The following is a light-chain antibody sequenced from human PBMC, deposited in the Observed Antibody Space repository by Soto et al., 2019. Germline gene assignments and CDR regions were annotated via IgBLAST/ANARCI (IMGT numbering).Light chain of an antibody. CDR2: GTS. J-gene: IGKJ2*01. CDR1: QSVSNNF. V-gene: IGKV3-20*01. Sequence: IVLPQSPGTLSLSPGERATLSCRASQSVSNNFLAWYQYKPGQAPRLVIYGTSSRFTGIPDRFSGSGSGTDFTLTIRRLEPADSAVYYCQQFGTSPYTFGQGTKLEIK. CDR3: QQFGTSPYT.